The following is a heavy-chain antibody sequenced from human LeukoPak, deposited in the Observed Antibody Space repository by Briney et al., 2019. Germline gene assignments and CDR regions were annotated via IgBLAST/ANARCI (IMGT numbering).Heavy chain of an antibody. V-gene: IGHV3-30*02. J-gene: IGHJ4*02. Sequence: GGSLRLSCAASGFTFSSYGMHRVRQAPGKGLEWVAFIRYDGSNKYYADSVKGRFTISRDNSKNTLYLQMNSLRAEDTAVYYCARESGRDGYSGRLVYWGQGTLVTVSS. CDR2: IRYDGSNK. D-gene: IGHD5-24*01. CDR1: GFTFSSYG. CDR3: ARESGRDGYSGRLVY.